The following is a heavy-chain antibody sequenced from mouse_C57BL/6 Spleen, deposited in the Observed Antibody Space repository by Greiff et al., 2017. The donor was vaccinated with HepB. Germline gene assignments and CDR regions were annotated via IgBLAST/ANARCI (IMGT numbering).Heavy chain of an antibody. V-gene: IGHV1-4*01. Sequence: QVQLQHSGAELARPGASVKMSCKASGYTFTSYTMHWVKQRPGQGLEWIGYINPSSGYTKYNQKFKDKATLTADKSSSTAYMQLSSLTSEDSAVYYCARSSSGSNAMDYWGQGTSVTVSS. CDR3: ARSSSGSNAMDY. CDR2: INPSSGYT. CDR1: GYTFTSYT. J-gene: IGHJ4*01. D-gene: IGHD1-1*01.